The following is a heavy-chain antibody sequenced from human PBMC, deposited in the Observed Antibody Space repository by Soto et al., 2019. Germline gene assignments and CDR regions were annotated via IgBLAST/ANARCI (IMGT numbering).Heavy chain of an antibody. CDR3: AKDQPVVVAARGYGMDV. J-gene: IGHJ6*02. V-gene: IGHV3-74*01. CDR1: GFTFSSYW. Sequence: PGGSLRLSCAASGFTFSSYWMHWFRQAPWKGLVWVSRINTDGTTTSYADSVKGRSTISRDNAKNTLYLQMNSLRAEDTAVYYCAKDQPVVVAARGYGMDVWGQGTTVTVSS. D-gene: IGHD2-15*01. CDR2: INTDGTTT.